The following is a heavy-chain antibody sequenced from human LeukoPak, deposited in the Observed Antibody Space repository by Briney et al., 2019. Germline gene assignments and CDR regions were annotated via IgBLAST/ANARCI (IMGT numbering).Heavy chain of an antibody. Sequence: GGSLRLSCAASGFTFSSYTMSWVRRAPGKGLEWVSTITTSDGNTYYADSVKGRFTISRDNSKNTLYLEMSSLRVEDTAIYYCAKWPEGAMDYFDYWGQGTLVTVSS. D-gene: IGHD3-16*01. V-gene: IGHV3-23*01. J-gene: IGHJ4*02. CDR2: ITTSDGNT. CDR1: GFTFSSYT. CDR3: AKWPEGAMDYFDY.